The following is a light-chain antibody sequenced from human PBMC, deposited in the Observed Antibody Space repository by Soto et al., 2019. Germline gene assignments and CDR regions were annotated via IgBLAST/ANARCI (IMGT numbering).Light chain of an antibody. V-gene: IGKV1-27*01. CDR1: QGISNY. J-gene: IGKJ1*01. Sequence: DIQMTQSPSSLSASVGDRVTITCRASQGISNYLAWYQQKPGKVPKLLIYAASTLQSGVPSRFSGSGSGTDFTLTIRSLQPEDVATYYCQNYNSAPTWTFGQGTKVEIK. CDR3: QNYNSAPTWT. CDR2: AAS.